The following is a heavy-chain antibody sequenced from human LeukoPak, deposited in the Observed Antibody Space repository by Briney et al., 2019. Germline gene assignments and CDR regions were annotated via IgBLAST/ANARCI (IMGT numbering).Heavy chain of an antibody. V-gene: IGHV1-2*02. CDR1: GYTFTGYY. Sequence: ASVKVSCKASGYTFTGYYMHWVRQAPGQGLEWMGWINPNSGGTNYAQKFQGRVTMTRDTSISTAYMELSRLRSDDTAVDYCARLGGPSPYSGGWRDYYGMDVWGQGTTVTVSS. CDR2: INPNSGGT. CDR3: ARLGGPSPYSGGWRDYYGMDV. J-gene: IGHJ6*02. D-gene: IGHD6-19*01.